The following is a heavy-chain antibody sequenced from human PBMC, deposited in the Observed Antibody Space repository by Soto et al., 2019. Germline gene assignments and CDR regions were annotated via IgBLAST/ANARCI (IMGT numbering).Heavy chain of an antibody. CDR3: ARAPYGSGEYYFDY. CDR1: GFTFSSYS. Sequence: GGSLRLSCAASGFTFSSYSMNWVRQAPGKGLEWVSSISSSSSYIYYADSVKGRFTISRDNAKNSLYLQMNSLRAEDTAVYYCARAPYGSGEYYFDYWGQGTLVTVSS. J-gene: IGHJ4*02. V-gene: IGHV3-21*01. CDR2: ISSSSSYI. D-gene: IGHD3-10*01.